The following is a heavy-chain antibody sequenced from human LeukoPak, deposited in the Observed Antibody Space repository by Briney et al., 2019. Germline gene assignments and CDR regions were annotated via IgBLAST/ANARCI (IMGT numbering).Heavy chain of an antibody. CDR1: GFTFSNYA. CDR2: ISYDGSNK. V-gene: IGHV3-30-3*02. CDR3: AKLSRSTNIAAAGPYYYYGMDV. D-gene: IGHD6-13*01. Sequence: PGRSLRLSCAASGFTFSNYAMHWVRQAPGKGLEWVAVISYDGSNKYYADSVKGRFTISRDNSKNTLYLQMNSLGADDTAVYYCAKLSRSTNIAAAGPYYYYGMDVWGQGTTVTVSS. J-gene: IGHJ6*02.